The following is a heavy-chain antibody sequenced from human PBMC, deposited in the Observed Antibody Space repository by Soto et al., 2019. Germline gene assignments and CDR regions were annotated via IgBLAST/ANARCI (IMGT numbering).Heavy chain of an antibody. CDR1: GFIFKMYW. J-gene: IGHJ4*02. Sequence: GGSRRLSCAASGFIFKMYWMHWVRQSPGKGLVWISRIYNDGTYSDYADSVRGRFTISRDNVNDTLYLQMNNLRAEDSGLYYCTRGPRPISSGTGAYWGQGTQVTVSS. V-gene: IGHV3-74*01. D-gene: IGHD3-10*01. CDR3: TRGPRPISSGTGAY. CDR2: IYNDGTYS.